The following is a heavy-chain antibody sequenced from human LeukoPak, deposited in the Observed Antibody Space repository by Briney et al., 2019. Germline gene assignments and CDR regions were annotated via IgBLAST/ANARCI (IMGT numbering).Heavy chain of an antibody. CDR2: ISSSGSTI. CDR3: AKGVGYCSGGSCQQFDY. D-gene: IGHD2-15*01. V-gene: IGHV3-48*03. J-gene: IGHJ4*02. CDR1: GFTFSSYE. Sequence: GGSLRLSCAASGFTFSSYEMNWVRQAPGKGLEWVSYISSSGSTIYYADSVKGRFTISRDNAKNSLYLQMNSLRAEDTAVYYCAKGVGYCSGGSCQQFDYWGQGTLVTVSS.